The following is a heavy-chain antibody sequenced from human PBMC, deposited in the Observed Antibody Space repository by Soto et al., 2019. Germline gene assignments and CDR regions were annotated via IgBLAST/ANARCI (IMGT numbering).Heavy chain of an antibody. D-gene: IGHD4-17*01. V-gene: IGHV3-11*06. CDR3: ARDFYGGHPSYYFDY. CDR1: GFNFSDYY. CDR2: ISTSGRDT. Sequence: GGSLRLSCAASGFNFSDYYMTWIRQAPGKGLEWISYISTSGRDTEYADSVKGRFLISRDNAKRSLYLQMNSLRVEDTAVYYCARDFYGGHPSYYFDYWGQGTLVTVSS. J-gene: IGHJ4*02.